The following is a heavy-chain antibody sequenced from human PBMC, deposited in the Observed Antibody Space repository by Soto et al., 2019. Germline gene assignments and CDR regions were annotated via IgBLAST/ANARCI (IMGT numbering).Heavy chain of an antibody. Sequence: GGSLRLSCAASGFTFSSYGMHWVRQAPGKGLEWVAVISYDGSNKYYADSVKGRFTISRDNSKNTLYLQMNSLRAEDKAVYYCAKVLPYSSGWYFFDYWGQGTLVTVSS. CDR1: GFTFSSYG. D-gene: IGHD6-19*01. V-gene: IGHV3-30*18. CDR2: ISYDGSNK. J-gene: IGHJ4*02. CDR3: AKVLPYSSGWYFFDY.